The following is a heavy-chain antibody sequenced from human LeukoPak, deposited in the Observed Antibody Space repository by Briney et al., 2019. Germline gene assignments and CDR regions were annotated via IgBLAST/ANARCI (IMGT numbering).Heavy chain of an antibody. CDR3: ARGRGSSWYYFDS. V-gene: IGHV4-39*07. CDR2: IYYSGSI. Sequence: SETLSLTCTVSGGSISSSSYYWGWIRQPPGKGLEWIGSIYYSGSIYYNPSLKSRVTTSIDRSKNQFSLKMSSVTAADTAVYYCARGRGSSWYYFDSWGQGTLVTVSS. CDR1: GGSISSSSYY. J-gene: IGHJ4*02. D-gene: IGHD6-13*01.